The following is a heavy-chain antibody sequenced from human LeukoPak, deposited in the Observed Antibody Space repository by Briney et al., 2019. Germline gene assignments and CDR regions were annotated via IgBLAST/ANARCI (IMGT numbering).Heavy chain of an antibody. J-gene: IGHJ5*02. CDR1: GYTFSTSW. CDR2: IYPGDSDT. CDR3: SRRYCSSDNPTCWYDP. V-gene: IGHV5-51*01. Sequence: GESLKISCKGSGYTFSTSWIGWVRQMPGKGLEWVGIIYPGDSDTRYSPSFRGQVTISADKSISPAYLQWSSLKASDTATYYCSRRYCSSDNPTCWYDPWGQGTLVTVSS. D-gene: IGHD2-2*01.